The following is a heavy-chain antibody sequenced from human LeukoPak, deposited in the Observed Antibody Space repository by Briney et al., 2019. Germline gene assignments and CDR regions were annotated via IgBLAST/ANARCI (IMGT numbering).Heavy chain of an antibody. CDR1: GGSISSYY. CDR3: ARGGRVRDTWGADY. V-gene: IGHV4-59*12. CDR2: IYYSGST. Sequence: SETLSLTCTVSGGSISSYYWSWIRQPPGKGLEWIGYIYYSGSTNYNPSLKSRVTISVDTSKNQFSLKLSSVTAADTAVYYCARGGRVRDTWGADYWGQGTLVTVSS. D-gene: IGHD7-27*01. J-gene: IGHJ4*02.